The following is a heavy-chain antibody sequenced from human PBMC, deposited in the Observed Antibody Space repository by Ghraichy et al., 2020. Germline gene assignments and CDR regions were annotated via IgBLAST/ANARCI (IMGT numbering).Heavy chain of an antibody. V-gene: IGHV4-30-4*07. D-gene: IGHD3-22*01. J-gene: IGHJ3*02. Sequence: SETLSLTCTVSGGSISSNGYSWSWIRQPPGKGLEWIGYIYSSGTAYYNPSLKSRVIISVDTSKNQLSLKVNSVTAADTAVYYCARAGYYDINDYPVNAFDIWGQGTVVAVSS. CDR3: ARAGYYDINDYPVNAFDI. CDR1: GGSISSNGYS. CDR2: IYSSGTA.